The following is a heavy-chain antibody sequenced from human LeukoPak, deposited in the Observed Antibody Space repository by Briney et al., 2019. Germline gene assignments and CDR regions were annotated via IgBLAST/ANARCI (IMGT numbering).Heavy chain of an antibody. J-gene: IGHJ5*02. V-gene: IGHV4-61*02. CDR3: ARGVLLVPAAARNWFDP. CDR2: IYTSGST. Sequence: PSETPSLTCTVSGGSISSGSYSWSWIRQPAGKGLEWIGRIYTSGSTKYNPSLNSRVTISLDTSKNQFSLKLCSVTAADTAVYYCARGVLLVPAAARNWFDPWGQGTLVTVSS. D-gene: IGHD2-2*01. CDR1: GGSISSGSYS.